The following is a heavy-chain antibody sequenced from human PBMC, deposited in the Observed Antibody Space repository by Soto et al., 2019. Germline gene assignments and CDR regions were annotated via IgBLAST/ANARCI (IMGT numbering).Heavy chain of an antibody. CDR1: GFTFDDYA. V-gene: IGHV3-9*01. J-gene: IGHJ6*03. CDR3: AKEGCSSTSCYGYYYYYMDV. Sequence: EVQLVESGGGLVQPGRSLRLSCAASGFTFDDYAMHWVRQAPGKGLEWVSGLSWNSGSIGYADSVKGRFTISRDNAKNSLYLQMNSLRAEDAALYYCAKEGCSSTSCYGYYYYYMDVWGKGTTVTVSS. CDR2: LSWNSGSI. D-gene: IGHD2-2*01.